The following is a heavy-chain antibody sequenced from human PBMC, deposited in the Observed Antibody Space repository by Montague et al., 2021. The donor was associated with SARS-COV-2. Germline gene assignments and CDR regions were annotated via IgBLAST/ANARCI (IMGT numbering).Heavy chain of an antibody. J-gene: IGHJ2*01. V-gene: IGHV4-31*03. CDR2: ISYSGST. CDR3: ARDGYNAHQNYWYFDL. D-gene: IGHD5-24*01. Sequence: TLSLTCTVSGDSITSGGYFWNWIRQHPGKGLEYIGAISYSGSTYYKPSLTSRVSISMDTSKNAFSLKLSSVTAADTAVYYCARDGYNAHQNYWYFDLWGRGTLVTVSS. CDR1: GDSITSGGYF.